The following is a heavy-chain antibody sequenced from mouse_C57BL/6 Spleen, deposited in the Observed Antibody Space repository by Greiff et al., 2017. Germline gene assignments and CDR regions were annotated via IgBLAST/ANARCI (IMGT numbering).Heavy chain of an antibody. CDR1: GFTFSRYT. Sequence: EVMLVESGGGLVKPGGSLKLSCAASGFTFSRYTMPWVRLTPEKRLEWVATISGGGGNTYYPDSVKGRFTISRDYAKATLYLQMSSLRSEVTALYYCARHFGLGRDWYFDVWGTGTTVTVSS. CDR2: ISGGGGNT. D-gene: IGHD4-1*01. CDR3: ARHFGLGRDWYFDV. J-gene: IGHJ1*03. V-gene: IGHV5-9*01.